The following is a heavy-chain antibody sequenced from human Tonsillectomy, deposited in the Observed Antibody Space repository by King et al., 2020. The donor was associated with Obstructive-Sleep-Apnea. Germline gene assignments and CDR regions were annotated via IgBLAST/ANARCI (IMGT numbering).Heavy chain of an antibody. CDR3: ARSSVYWYFDL. Sequence: VQLVESGGGLVEPGGSLRLSCAASGFTFSSYCMSWVRQAPGKGLEWVANIKQNGREKYFVDSVKGRFTISRDNAKNSLYLQMNSLRAEDTAVYYCARSSVYWYFDLWGRGTLVTVSS. V-gene: IGHV3-7*01. CDR2: IKQNGREK. D-gene: IGHD3-10*01. CDR1: GFTFSSYC. J-gene: IGHJ2*01.